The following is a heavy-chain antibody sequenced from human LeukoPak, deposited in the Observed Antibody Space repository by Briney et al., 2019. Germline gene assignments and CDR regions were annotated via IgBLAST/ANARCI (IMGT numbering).Heavy chain of an antibody. CDR2: ISAYNGNT. Sequence: GASVKVSYKPSGYTFTSYGISWVRQAPGQGLEWMGWISAYNGNTNYAQKLQGRVTMTTDTSTSTAYMELRSLRSDDTAVYYCARMGDILTGYALDYWGQGTLVTVSS. D-gene: IGHD3-9*01. J-gene: IGHJ4*02. V-gene: IGHV1-18*04. CDR3: ARMGDILTGYALDY. CDR1: GYTFTSYG.